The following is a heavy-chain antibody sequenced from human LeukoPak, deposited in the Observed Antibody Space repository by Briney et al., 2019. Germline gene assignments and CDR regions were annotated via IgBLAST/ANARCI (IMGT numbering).Heavy chain of an antibody. CDR1: GFTFTSYA. CDR3: AKGSYYDSSGSFYFDY. J-gene: IGHJ4*02. V-gene: IGHV3-23*01. Sequence: PGGSLRLSCVASGFTFTSYAMSWVRQVPGKGLEWVSGISGSGDNTYYADSVKGRFTISRDNSKNTLYVQVNSLGTEDTAAYYCAKGSYYDSSGSFYFDYWGQGTLVTVSS. CDR2: ISGSGDNT. D-gene: IGHD3-22*01.